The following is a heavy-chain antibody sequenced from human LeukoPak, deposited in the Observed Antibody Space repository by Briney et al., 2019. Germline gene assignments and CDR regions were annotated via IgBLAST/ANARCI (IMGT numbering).Heavy chain of an antibody. CDR1: GGSISSSAPY. Sequence: SETLSLTCTVSGGSISSSAPYWGWIRQPPGKGLEWIGSISYSGTTYYNPSLKSRVTISVDTSKNQLSLKLSSVTAADTAVYYCARDPDFWSGYYYFDYWGQGTLVTVSS. J-gene: IGHJ4*02. CDR3: ARDPDFWSGYYYFDY. V-gene: IGHV4-39*07. D-gene: IGHD3-3*01. CDR2: ISYSGTT.